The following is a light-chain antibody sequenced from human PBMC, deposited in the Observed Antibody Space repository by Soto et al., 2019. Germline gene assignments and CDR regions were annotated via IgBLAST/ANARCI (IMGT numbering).Light chain of an antibody. CDR3: HQYGTSPLT. V-gene: IGKV3-20*01. CDR1: QSTATNS. CDR2: GAS. J-gene: IGKJ4*01. Sequence: EIVLTQSPGTLSLSPGERDTLACRASQSTATNSLAWYQQKPGQAPRLLIYGASSRATGIPDRFSGSGSGTDFTLTISRLEPEDGAVYYCHQYGTSPLTFGGGNKVEIK.